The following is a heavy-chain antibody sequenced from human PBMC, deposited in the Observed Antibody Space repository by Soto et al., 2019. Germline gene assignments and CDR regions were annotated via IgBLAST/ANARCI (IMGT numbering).Heavy chain of an antibody. CDR1: GFTFSSYA. Sequence: PGESLKISCAASGFTFSSYAMSWVRQAPGKGLEWVSAISGSGGSTYYADSVKGRFTISRDNSKNTLYLQMNSLRAEDTAVYYCAKDQYSNSWLENWFDPWGQGTLVTVSS. V-gene: IGHV3-23*01. J-gene: IGHJ5*02. CDR3: AKDQYSNSWLENWFDP. D-gene: IGHD6-13*01. CDR2: ISGSGGST.